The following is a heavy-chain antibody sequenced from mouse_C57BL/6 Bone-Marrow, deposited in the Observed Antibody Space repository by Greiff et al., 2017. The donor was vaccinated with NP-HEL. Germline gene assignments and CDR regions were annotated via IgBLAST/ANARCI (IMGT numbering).Heavy chain of an antibody. CDR1: GYTFTSYW. CDR3: ARGITGTGY. V-gene: IGHV1-59*01. J-gene: IGHJ2*01. Sequence: VQLQQPGAELVRPGTSVKLSCKASGYTFTSYWMHWVKQRPGQGLEWIGVIDPSDSYTNYNQKFKGKATLTVDTSSSTAYMQLSSLTSEDSAVYYCARGITGTGYWGQGTTLTVSS. D-gene: IGHD4-1*01. CDR2: IDPSDSYT.